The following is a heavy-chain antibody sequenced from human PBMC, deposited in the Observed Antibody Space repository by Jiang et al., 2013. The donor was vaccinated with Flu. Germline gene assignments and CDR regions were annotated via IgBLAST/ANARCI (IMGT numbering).Heavy chain of an antibody. V-gene: IGHV4-34*01. Sequence: LEWIGEINQSGSTHYNPSLKSRATISVDTSKNEFSLHLRSVTAADTAVYYCARGAYSITWYPSWFDPWGQGTLVTVSP. CDR3: ARGAYSITWYPSWFDP. CDR2: INQSGST. J-gene: IGHJ5*02. D-gene: IGHD6-13*01.